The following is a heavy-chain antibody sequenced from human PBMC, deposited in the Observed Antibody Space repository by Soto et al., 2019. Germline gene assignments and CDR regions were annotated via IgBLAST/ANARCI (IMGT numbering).Heavy chain of an antibody. CDR1: GGSISSGGYY. CDR3: ARVYCSSTSCYAAWFDP. CDR2: IYYSGST. D-gene: IGHD2-2*01. V-gene: IGHV4-31*03. J-gene: IGHJ5*02. Sequence: QVQLQESGPGLVKPSQTLSLTCTVSGGSISSGGYYWSWIRQHPGKGLEWIGYIYYSGSTYYNPSLKSRVTISVDTSKNQFSLKLSSVTAADTAVYYCARVYCSSTSCYAAWFDPWGQGTLVTVSS.